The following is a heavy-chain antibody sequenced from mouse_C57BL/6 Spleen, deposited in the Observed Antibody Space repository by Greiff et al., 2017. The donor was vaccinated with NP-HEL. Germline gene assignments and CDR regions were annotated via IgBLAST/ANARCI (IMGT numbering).Heavy chain of an antibody. J-gene: IGHJ3*01. CDR1: GFTFSDYG. CDR3: AGGDYDEAGFAY. D-gene: IGHD2-4*01. Sequence: EVKVVESGGGLVQPGGSLKLSCAASGFTFSDYGMAWVRQAPRKGPEWVAFISNLAYSIYYADTVTGRFTISRENAKNTLYLEMSSLRSEDTAMYYCAGGDYDEAGFAYWGQGTLVTVSA. V-gene: IGHV5-15*01. CDR2: ISNLAYSI.